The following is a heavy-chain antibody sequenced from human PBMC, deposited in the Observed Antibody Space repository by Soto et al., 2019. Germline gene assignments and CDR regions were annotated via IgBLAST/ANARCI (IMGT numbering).Heavy chain of an antibody. CDR3: AGGGAGGVTAMLFDY. CDR1: GFTVSSNY. Sequence: GGSLRLSCAASGFTVSSNYMSWVRQAPGKGLEWVSVIYSGGSTYYADSVKGRFTISRDNSKNTLYLQMNSLRAEDTAVYYCAGGGAGGVTAMLFDYWGQGTLVTVSS. CDR2: IYSGGST. V-gene: IGHV3-53*01. J-gene: IGHJ4*02. D-gene: IGHD2-21*02.